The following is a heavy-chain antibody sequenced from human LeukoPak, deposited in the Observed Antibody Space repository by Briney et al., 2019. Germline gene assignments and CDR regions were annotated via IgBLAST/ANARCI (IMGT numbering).Heavy chain of an antibody. V-gene: IGHV4-59*01. D-gene: IGHD3-3*01. CDR2: VHYTGNN. Sequence: SETLSLTCSISGVSLYSYYWSWIRQSPGKGLEWIGYVHYTGNNIYNPSLKGRVTLSIDTSKSQFSLSLTSVTAADTALYYCARGNFWSGFHGVDHWGQGTLVTVSS. CDR1: GVSLYSYY. J-gene: IGHJ5*02. CDR3: ARGNFWSGFHGVDH.